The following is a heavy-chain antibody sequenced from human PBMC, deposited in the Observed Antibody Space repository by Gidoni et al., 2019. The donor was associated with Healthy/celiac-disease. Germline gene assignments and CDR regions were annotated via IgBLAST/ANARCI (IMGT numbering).Heavy chain of an antibody. Sequence: QVQLQESGPGLVKPSATLSLTCTVSGGSISSYYWSWIRQPDGTGLGWIGRIYTSGSTNYNPSLKSRVTMSVDTSKNQYSLKLSSVTAAETAVYYCARVPGAQNYYGMDVWGQGTTVTVSS. J-gene: IGHJ6*02. CDR3: ARVPGAQNYYGMDV. CDR2: IYTSGST. CDR1: GGSISSYY. V-gene: IGHV4-4*07.